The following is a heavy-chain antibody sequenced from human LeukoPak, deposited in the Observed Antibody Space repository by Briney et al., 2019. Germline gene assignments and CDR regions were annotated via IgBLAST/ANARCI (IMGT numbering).Heavy chain of an antibody. D-gene: IGHD3-10*01. CDR1: GISLSNYA. V-gene: IGHV3-23*01. Sequence: GGSLRLSCVVSGISLSNYAMTWVRQAPGKGLEWVSYISERGGSTTYADSVKGRFTISRDTSLNTLYLQMNNLRAEDTAVYFCAKRGVVIRGILVIGYHQEAYHYDFWGQGVLVTISS. CDR2: ISERGGST. CDR3: AKRGVVIRGILVIGYHQEAYHYDF. J-gene: IGHJ4*02.